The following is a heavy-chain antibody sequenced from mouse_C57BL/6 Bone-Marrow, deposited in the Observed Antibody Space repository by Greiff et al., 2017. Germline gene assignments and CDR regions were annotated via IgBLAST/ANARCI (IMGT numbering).Heavy chain of an antibody. Sequence: EVQRVESGEGLVKPGGSLKLSCAASGFTFSSYAMSWVSQTPGKRLEWVAYITSGGDYIYYADNVKGRFTISRDNARNALYLQMSSLESEDTAKYYCTRDGGQLNCDYWGQGTTLTVSS. J-gene: IGHJ2*01. CDR3: TRDGGQLNCDY. V-gene: IGHV5-9-1*02. D-gene: IGHD2-3*01. CDR2: ITSGGDYI. CDR1: GFTFSSYA.